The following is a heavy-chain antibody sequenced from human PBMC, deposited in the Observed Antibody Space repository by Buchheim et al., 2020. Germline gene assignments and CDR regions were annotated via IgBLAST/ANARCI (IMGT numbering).Heavy chain of an antibody. CDR2: IKQDGSEK. J-gene: IGHJ4*02. CDR1: GLTFSSYW. CDR3: AAGDNFDY. D-gene: IGHD6-13*01. Sequence: EVQLVESGGGLVQPWGSLRLSCAASGLTFSSYWMTWVRQAPGKGLEWVANIKQDGSEKYYADSVKGRFTISRDNAKSSLYLQMYSLRAEDTAVYFCAAGDNFDYWGQGTL. V-gene: IGHV3-7*01.